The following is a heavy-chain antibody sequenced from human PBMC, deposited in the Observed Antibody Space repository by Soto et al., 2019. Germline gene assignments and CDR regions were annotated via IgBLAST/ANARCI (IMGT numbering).Heavy chain of an antibody. Sequence: SETLSLTCTVSGGSIISSSYYWGWIRQPPGKGLEYIGSIYYSGSTYYNPSLKSRVTISVDTSKNQFSLKLSSVTAADTAVYYCARRGSSWPFDYWGQGTLVTVSS. CDR2: IYYSGST. D-gene: IGHD6-13*01. J-gene: IGHJ4*02. CDR1: GGSIISSSYY. V-gene: IGHV4-39*01. CDR3: ARRGSSWPFDY.